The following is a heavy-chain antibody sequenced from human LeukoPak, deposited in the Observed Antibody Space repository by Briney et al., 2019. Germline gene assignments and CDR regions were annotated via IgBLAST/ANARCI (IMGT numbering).Heavy chain of an antibody. CDR3: TAAPNTTPGSLGH. D-gene: IGHD6-25*01. CDR1: GFTFSSNS. CDR2: ISSSSTI. Sequence: PGGSLRLSCAASGFTFSSNSMNWVRQAPGKGLEWVSYISSSSTIYYADSVKGRFTISRDYAKNALFLQMNSLRAEDTAVYYCTAAPNTTPGSLGHWGQGTLVTVSS. J-gene: IGHJ4*02. V-gene: IGHV3-48*04.